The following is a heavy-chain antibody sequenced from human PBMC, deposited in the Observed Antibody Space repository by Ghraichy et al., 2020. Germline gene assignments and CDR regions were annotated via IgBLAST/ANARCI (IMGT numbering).Heavy chain of an antibody. CDR3: AKNQLLQFDAFNI. CDR1: GFSVSSYW. Sequence: GESLNISCAASGFSVSSYWISWVRQAPGEGLEWVANIKQDGGEKYYVDSVKGRFTISRDNAKNSLYLQMNSLRAEDTAVYYCAKNQLLQFDAFNIWGRGTLVTVSS. J-gene: IGHJ3*02. D-gene: IGHD2-2*01. V-gene: IGHV3-7*03. CDR2: IKQDGGEK.